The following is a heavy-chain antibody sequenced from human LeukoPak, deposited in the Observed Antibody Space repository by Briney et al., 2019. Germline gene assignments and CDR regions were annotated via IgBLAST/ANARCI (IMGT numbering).Heavy chain of an antibody. CDR1: GFTFSNYA. CDR3: ASVKWGCGSSCYFCENDAFDI. CDR2: VSFDGSDQ. V-gene: IGHV3-30*09. D-gene: IGHD3-22*01. Sequence: GGSLRLSCAASGFTFSNYAVHWVRQAPGKGLEWVALVSFDGSDQIYADSVKGRFAISRDNSKNTLYLEMNGLISEDTAVYYCASVKWGCGSSCYFCENDAFDIWGQGTVVTVSS. J-gene: IGHJ3*02.